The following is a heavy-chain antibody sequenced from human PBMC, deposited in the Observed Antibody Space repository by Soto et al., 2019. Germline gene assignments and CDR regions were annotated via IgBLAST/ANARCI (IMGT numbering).Heavy chain of an antibody. Sequence: QVQLVQSGAEVKKPGSSVKVSCKASGGTFSSYTISWVRQAPGQGLEWMGRSIPILGIANYAQKFQGRVTITADKSTSTAYMELSSLRSEDTAVYYCARQEGSYYYGSGSFGFDLWGRGTLVTVSS. CDR1: GGTFSSYT. CDR2: SIPILGIA. J-gene: IGHJ2*01. CDR3: ARQEGSYYYGSGSFGFDL. D-gene: IGHD3-10*01. V-gene: IGHV1-69*02.